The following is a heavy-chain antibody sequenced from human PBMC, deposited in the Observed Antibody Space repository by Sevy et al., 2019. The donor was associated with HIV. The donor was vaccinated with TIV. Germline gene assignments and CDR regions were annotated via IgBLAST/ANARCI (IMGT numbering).Heavy chain of an antibody. CDR2: ISSSSSTI. CDR3: ARDGPPAYYYDSSGIGGDAFDI. Sequence: GGSLRLSCAASGFTISSYSMNWVRQAPGKGLEWVSYISSSSSTIYYADSVKGRFTISRDNAKNSLYLQMNSLRDEDTAVYYGARDGPPAYYYDSSGIGGDAFDIWGQGTMVTVSS. V-gene: IGHV3-48*02. J-gene: IGHJ3*02. D-gene: IGHD3-22*01. CDR1: GFTISSYS.